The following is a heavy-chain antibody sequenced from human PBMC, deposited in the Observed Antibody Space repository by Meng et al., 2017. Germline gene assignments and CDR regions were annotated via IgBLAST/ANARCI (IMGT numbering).Heavy chain of an antibody. CDR3: ARQTVEMATNEPLFDY. Sequence: SETLSLTCTVSGGSISSYYWSWIRQPPGKGLEWIGYIYYSGSTNYNPSLKRRVTISVDTSKNQFSLKLSSVTAADTAVYYCARQTVEMATNEPLFDYWGQGTLVTVSS. CDR2: IYYSGST. J-gene: IGHJ4*02. V-gene: IGHV4-59*01. CDR1: GGSISSYY. D-gene: IGHD5-24*01.